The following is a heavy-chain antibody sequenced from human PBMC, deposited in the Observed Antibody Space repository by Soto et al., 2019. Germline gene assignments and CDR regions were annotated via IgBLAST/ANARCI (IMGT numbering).Heavy chain of an antibody. J-gene: IGHJ4*02. CDR2: IKSDGSST. Sequence: EVHLVESGGGLVQPGGSLRLSCAASGFTFSSYWMHWVRQVPGKGLVWVSRIKSDGSSTNYADSVEGRFTISRDNAKNALYLQMNSLRAEDTAVYFCASSPWSGYVYDNWGQGTLVTVSS. CDR1: GFTFSSYW. CDR3: ASSPWSGYVYDN. D-gene: IGHD3-3*01. V-gene: IGHV3-74*01.